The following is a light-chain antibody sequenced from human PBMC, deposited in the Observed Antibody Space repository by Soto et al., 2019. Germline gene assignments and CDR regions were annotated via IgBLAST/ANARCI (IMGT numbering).Light chain of an antibody. CDR2: DVS. Sequence: QSAPTQPRSVSGSPGQSVTISCTGTSSDVGGYNYVSWYQQHPGKAPKLIIYDVSKRPSGVPDRFSGSKSGNTASLTISGLQAEDDADYYCCAYAGSYSCGVFGGGTKLTVL. V-gene: IGLV2-11*01. J-gene: IGLJ3*02. CDR3: CAYAGSYSCGV. CDR1: SSDVGGYNY.